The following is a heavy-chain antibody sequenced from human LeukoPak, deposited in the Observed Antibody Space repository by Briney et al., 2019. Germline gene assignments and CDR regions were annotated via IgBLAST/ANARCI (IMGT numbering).Heavy chain of an antibody. CDR2: ISAYNGNT. CDR3: ARDQDYYGSALFDY. CDR1: GYTFTSYG. Sequence: ASVKVSCKASGYTFTSYGISWVRQAPGQGLEWMGWISAYNGNTNYAQKLQGRVTMTTDTSTSTAYMELRSLRSDDTAVYYCARDQDYYGSALFDYWGQGTLATVSS. J-gene: IGHJ4*02. V-gene: IGHV1-18*04. D-gene: IGHD3-10*01.